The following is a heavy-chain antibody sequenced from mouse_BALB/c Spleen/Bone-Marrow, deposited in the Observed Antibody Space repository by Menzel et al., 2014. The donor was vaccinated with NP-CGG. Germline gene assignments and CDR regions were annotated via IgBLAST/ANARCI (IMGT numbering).Heavy chain of an antibody. CDR3: ARDYYGSSYWSFDV. V-gene: IGHV5-15*02. J-gene: IGHJ1*01. D-gene: IGHD1-1*01. CDR2: ISNLAYSI. Sequence: EVKLMESGGGLVQPGGSRKLSCAASGLTFSDYGMAWVRQAPGKGPEWVAFISNLAYSIYYADTVTGRFTISRENAKNTLYLEMSSLRSEDTAMYYCARDYYGSSYWSFDVWGAGTTVTVSS. CDR1: GLTFSDYG.